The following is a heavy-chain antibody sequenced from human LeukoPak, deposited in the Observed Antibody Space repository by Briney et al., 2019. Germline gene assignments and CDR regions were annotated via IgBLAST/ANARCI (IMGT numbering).Heavy chain of an antibody. CDR2: TSNKVNSYTT. V-gene: IGHV3-72*01. J-gene: IGHJ4*02. CDR1: GFTFSDHY. Sequence: PGGSLRLSCAASGFTFSDHYMDWVRQAPGKGLEWVARTSNKVNSYTTAYAASVKGRFTVSRDDSSNSVYLQMNSLKIEDTAVYYCARSMYGEGRRIIDFDYWGQGSLLTVSS. CDR3: ARSMYGEGRRIIDFDY. D-gene: IGHD4/OR15-4a*01.